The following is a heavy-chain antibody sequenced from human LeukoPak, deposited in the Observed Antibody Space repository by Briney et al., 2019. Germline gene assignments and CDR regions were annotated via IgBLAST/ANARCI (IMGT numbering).Heavy chain of an antibody. V-gene: IGHV5-51*01. J-gene: IGHJ5*02. CDR1: GFSFSAYW. D-gene: IGHD3-10*01. CDR3: ARRYYGSGSYYNWFDP. CDR2: IFPGDSDT. Sequence: GESLKISCKISGFSFSAYWIAWVRQMPGKGLEWMGIIFPGDSDTTYSPSFQGQVTISADKSISTAYLQWSSLKASDTAMYYCARRYYGSGSYYNWFDPWGQGTLVTVSS.